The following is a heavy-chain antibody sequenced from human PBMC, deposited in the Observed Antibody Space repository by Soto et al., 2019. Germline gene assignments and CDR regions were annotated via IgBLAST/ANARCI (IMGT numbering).Heavy chain of an antibody. CDR1: GFTFSSYA. J-gene: IGHJ3*02. CDR3: VKERSGQSSAYYYGSGSYGDFVGAFDI. D-gene: IGHD3-10*01. V-gene: IGHV3-64D*08. Sequence: GGSLRLSCSASGFTFSSYAMYWVRQAPGKGLEYVSAISSNGGSTYYADSVKGRFTISRDNSKNTLYLQMSSLRAEDTAVYYCVKERSGQSSAYYYGSGSYGDFVGAFDIWGQGTMVTVSS. CDR2: ISSNGGST.